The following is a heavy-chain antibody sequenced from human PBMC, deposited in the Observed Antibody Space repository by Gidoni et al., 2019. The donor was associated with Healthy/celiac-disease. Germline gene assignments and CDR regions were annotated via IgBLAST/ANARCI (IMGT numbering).Heavy chain of an antibody. CDR3: AKDRAWIQLSNWFDP. J-gene: IGHJ5*02. Sequence: EVQLLESGGGLVQTGGSLRLSCAGSGFTFSSYAMSWVLQAPGKGLEWVSAISGSCGSTYYADSVKCRFTISRDNSKNTLYLQMNILRAEDTAVYYCAKDRAWIQLSNWFDPWGQGTLVTVSS. CDR1: GFTFSSYA. V-gene: IGHV3-23*01. CDR2: ISGSCGST. D-gene: IGHD5-18*01.